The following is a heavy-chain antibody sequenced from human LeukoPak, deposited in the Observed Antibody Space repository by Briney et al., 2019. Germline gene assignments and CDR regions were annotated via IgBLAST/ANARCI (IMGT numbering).Heavy chain of an antibody. CDR1: GFTFANYA. CDR3: ARDDSFQDIAVVPPPDLGF. D-gene: IGHD2-2*01. V-gene: IGHV3-23*01. J-gene: IGHJ4*02. Sequence: QAGGSLRLSCAASGFTFANYAMSWVRQAPGKGLEWVSVITGSGGSTYYADSVKGRFTISRDNSKNTLFLQMNSLRAEDTAVYFCARDDSFQDIAVVPPPDLGFWGLGTLVTVSS. CDR2: ITGSGGST.